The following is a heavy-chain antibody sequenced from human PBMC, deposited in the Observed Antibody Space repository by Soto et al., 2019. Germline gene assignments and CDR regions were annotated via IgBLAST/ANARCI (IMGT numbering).Heavy chain of an antibody. J-gene: IGHJ6*02. D-gene: IGHD6-13*01. CDR1: GYTFTSYY. CDR3: ARAPWQQQLYSGMDV. V-gene: IGHV1-46*01. CDR2: INPSGGST. Sequence: ASVKVSCKASGYTFTSYYMHWVRQAPGQGLEWMGIINPSGGSTSYAQKFQGRVTMTRDTSTSTVYMELSSLRSEDTAVYHCARAPWQQQLYSGMDVWGQGTTVTVSS.